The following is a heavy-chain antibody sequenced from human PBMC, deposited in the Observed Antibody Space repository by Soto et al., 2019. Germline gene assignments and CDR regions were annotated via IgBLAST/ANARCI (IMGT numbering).Heavy chain of an antibody. Sequence: PGGSLRLSCAASGFTSSSYGMHWVRQAPGKGLEWVAVIWYDGSNKYYADSVKGRFTISRDNSKNTLYLQMNSLRAEDTAVYYCASQYCSGGSCYSYYFDYWGQGTLVTVSS. CDR1: GFTSSSYG. CDR3: ASQYCSGGSCYSYYFDY. CDR2: IWYDGSNK. V-gene: IGHV3-33*01. J-gene: IGHJ4*02. D-gene: IGHD2-15*01.